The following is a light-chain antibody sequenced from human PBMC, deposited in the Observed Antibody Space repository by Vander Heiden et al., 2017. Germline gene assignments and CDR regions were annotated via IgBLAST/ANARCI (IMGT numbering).Light chain of an antibody. V-gene: IGKV1-6*01. CDR1: QGIRND. CDR3: RQDYNYAPR. Sequence: AIQMTQSPSSLSASVGDRVTITCRASQGIRNDLGWYQQKPGKAPKLLIYAASSLQSGVPSRFSGSGSGTDFTLTISSLQPEDFATYYCRQDYNYAPRFGQGTKVEIK. CDR2: AAS. J-gene: IGKJ1*01.